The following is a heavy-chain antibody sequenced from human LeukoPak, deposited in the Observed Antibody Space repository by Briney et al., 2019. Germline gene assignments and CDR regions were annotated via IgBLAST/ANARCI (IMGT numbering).Heavy chain of an antibody. J-gene: IGHJ4*02. CDR1: GFTFSDYR. V-gene: IGHV3-33*06. D-gene: IGHD4-11*01. Sequence: GGSLRLSCAASGFTFSDYRMSWVRQAPGKGLEWVAVIWYDGSNKYYADSVKGRFTISRDNPKNTLYLQMNSLRAEDTAVYYCAKGRLPPYFDYWGQGTLVTVSS. CDR2: IWYDGSNK. CDR3: AKGRLPPYFDY.